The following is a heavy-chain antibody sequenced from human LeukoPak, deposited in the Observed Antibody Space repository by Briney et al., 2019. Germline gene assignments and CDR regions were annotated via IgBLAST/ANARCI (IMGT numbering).Heavy chain of an antibody. V-gene: IGHV3-23*01. CDR2: ISGSGGST. CDR1: GFTFSSYA. D-gene: IGHD6-13*01. Sequence: GGSLRLSCAASGFTFSSYAMSWVRQAPGKGLEWVSAISGSGGSTYYADSVKGRFTVSRDNAKNSLYLHMNSLRAEDTAVFYCTREDSSWYSDSWGQGTLVTVSS. CDR3: TREDSSWYSDS. J-gene: IGHJ4*02.